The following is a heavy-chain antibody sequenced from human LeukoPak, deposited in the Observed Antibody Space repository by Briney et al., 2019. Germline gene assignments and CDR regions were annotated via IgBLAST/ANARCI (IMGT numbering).Heavy chain of an antibody. CDR2: ISGYNGNT. J-gene: IGHJ5*02. CDR1: GYTFSSYG. D-gene: IGHD2-2*01. V-gene: IGHV1-18*01. CDR3: ASGDGVNQLDP. Sequence: RASVKVSCKASGYTFSSYGISWVRQAPGQGLEWMGWISGYNGNTNYAQKLQGRVTMTTDTSTSTVYMELRSLRSDDTAVYYCASGDGVNQLDPWGQGTLVTVSS.